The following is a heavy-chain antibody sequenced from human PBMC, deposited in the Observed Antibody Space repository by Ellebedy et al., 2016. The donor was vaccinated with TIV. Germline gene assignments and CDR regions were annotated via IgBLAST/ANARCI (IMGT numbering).Heavy chain of an antibody. V-gene: IGHV3-30*03. D-gene: IGHD6-13*01. CDR1: GFTFSSYG. CDR2: ISYDGSNK. Sequence: PGGSLRLSCAASGFTFSSYGMHWVRQAPGKGLEWVAVISYDGSNKYYADSVKGRFTISRDNSKNTLYLQMNSLRAEDTAVYYCARDGGIAAAGMGNYYYYGMDVWGQGTTVTVSS. CDR3: ARDGGIAAAGMGNYYYYGMDV. J-gene: IGHJ6*02.